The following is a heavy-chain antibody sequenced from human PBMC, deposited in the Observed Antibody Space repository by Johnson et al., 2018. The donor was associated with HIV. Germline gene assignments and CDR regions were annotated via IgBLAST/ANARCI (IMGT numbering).Heavy chain of an antibody. V-gene: IGHV3-30*02. CDR1: GFTFSSYG. D-gene: IGHD1-1*01. CDR2: IRYAGSNK. J-gene: IGHJ3*02. Sequence: VYLVESGGGVVQPGGSLRLSCAASGFTFSSYGMHWVRQAPGKGLEWVAFIRYAGSNKYYADSVKGRFTISRDNSKNTLYLQMNSLRAEDTAVYYCAKATTGSDAFDIWGQGTMVTVSS. CDR3: AKATTGSDAFDI.